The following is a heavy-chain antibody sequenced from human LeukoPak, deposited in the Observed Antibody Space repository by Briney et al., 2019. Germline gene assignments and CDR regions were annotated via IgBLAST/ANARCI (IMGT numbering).Heavy chain of an antibody. V-gene: IGHV3-21*01. J-gene: IGHJ4*02. Sequence: GGSLRLSCAASGFTFSSYSMNWVRQAPGKGLEWVSSISSSSSYIYYEDSVKGRFTISRDNAKNSLYLQMNSLRAEDTAVYYCARALSWSSSSVDYWGQGTLVTVSS. CDR2: ISSSSSYI. CDR3: ARALSWSSSSVDY. CDR1: GFTFSSYS. D-gene: IGHD6-6*01.